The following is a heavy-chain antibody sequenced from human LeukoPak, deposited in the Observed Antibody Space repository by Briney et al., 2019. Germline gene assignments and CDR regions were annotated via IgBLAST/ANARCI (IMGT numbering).Heavy chain of an antibody. CDR3: ARERMGPYSSSWYGAFGI. V-gene: IGHV1-18*01. J-gene: IGHJ3*02. D-gene: IGHD6-13*01. Sequence: GASVKVSCKASGYTFTSYGISWVRQAPGQGLEWMGWISAYNGNTNYAQKLQGRVTMTTDTSTSTAYMELRSLRSDDTAVYYCARERMGPYSSSWYGAFGIWGQGTMVTVSS. CDR1: GYTFTSYG. CDR2: ISAYNGNT.